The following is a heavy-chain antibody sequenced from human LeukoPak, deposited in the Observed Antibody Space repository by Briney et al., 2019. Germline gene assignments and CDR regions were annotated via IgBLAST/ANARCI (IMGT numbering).Heavy chain of an antibody. D-gene: IGHD3-9*01. CDR2: IKQDGSEK. CDR3: ARGLAIGGDWFDP. V-gene: IGHV3-7*04. J-gene: IGHJ5*02. CDR1: GFTFSSYW. Sequence: GGSLRLSCAASGFTFSSYWMSRVRQAPGKGLEWVANIKQDGSEKYYVDSVKGRFTISRDNAKNSLYLQMNSLRAEDTAVYYCARGLAIGGDWFDPWGQGTLVTVSS.